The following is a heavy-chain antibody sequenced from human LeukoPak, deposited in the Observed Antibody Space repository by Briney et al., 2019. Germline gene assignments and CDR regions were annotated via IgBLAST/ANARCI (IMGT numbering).Heavy chain of an antibody. CDR2: IHYSGNT. D-gene: IGHD7-27*01. Sequence: SETLSLTCTVSGGSISISGYYWSWIRQHPGKGLEWIGYIHYSGNTYYNPSLKSRVTISVDTSKNRYSLKLSSVTAADTAVYYCARRPTGDPKFDYWGQGTLVTVSS. CDR3: ARRPTGDPKFDY. CDR1: GGSISISGYY. V-gene: IGHV4-39*01. J-gene: IGHJ4*02.